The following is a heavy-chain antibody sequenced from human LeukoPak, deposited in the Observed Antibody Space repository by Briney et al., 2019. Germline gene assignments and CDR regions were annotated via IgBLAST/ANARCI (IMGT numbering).Heavy chain of an antibody. D-gene: IGHD3-16*01. J-gene: IGHJ4*02. V-gene: IGHV4-34*01. CDR1: GGSFSGYY. Sequence: SETLSLTCAVYGGSFSGYYWSWIRQPPGKGLEWIGEINHSGSTNYNPSLKSRVTISVDTSKNQFSLKLSSVTAADTAVYYCARQSRKNYVPTSGFDYWGQGTLVTVSS. CDR3: ARQSRKNYVPTSGFDY. CDR2: INHSGST.